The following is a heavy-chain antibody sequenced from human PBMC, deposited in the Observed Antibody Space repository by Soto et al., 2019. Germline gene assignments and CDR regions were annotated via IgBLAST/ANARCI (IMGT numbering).Heavy chain of an antibody. Sequence: SETLSLTCAVSGGSISSGGYSWSWIRQPPGKGLEWIGYIYHSGSTYYNPSLKSRVTISVDRSKNQFSLKLSSVTAADTAVYYCASVGQTLQALYSWGQQTVVTISS. J-gene: IGHJ4*02. V-gene: IGHV4-30-2*01. CDR3: ASVGQTLQALYS. CDR1: GGSISSGGYS. CDR2: IYHSGST. D-gene: IGHD2-15*01.